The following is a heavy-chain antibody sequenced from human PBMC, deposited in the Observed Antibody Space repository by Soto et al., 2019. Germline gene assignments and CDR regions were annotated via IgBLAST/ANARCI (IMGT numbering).Heavy chain of an antibody. V-gene: IGHV3-30*18. CDR3: AKDKLSSTDAFDS. CDR1: GFTFSNFG. Sequence: PGGSLRLSCAASGFTFSNFGMHWVRQAPGKGLEWVALISYDGSNKYYADSVKGRFTISRDTSKNTLYLQMSSLRAEDTAVYYCAKDKLSSTDAFDSWGQGTMVTVSS. J-gene: IGHJ3*02. CDR2: ISYDGSNK.